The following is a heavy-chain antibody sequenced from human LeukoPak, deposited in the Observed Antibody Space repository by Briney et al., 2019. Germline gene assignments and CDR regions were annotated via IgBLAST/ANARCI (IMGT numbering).Heavy chain of an antibody. CDR1: GFTFSSCA. D-gene: IGHD2-15*01. Sequence: GGSLRLSCAASGFTFSSCAMSWVRQAPGKGLEWVSAISGSGGSTYYADSVKGRFTISRDNSKNTLYLQMNSLRAEDTAVYYCAKASTGYCSGGSCYSFDYWGQGTLVTVSS. V-gene: IGHV3-23*01. CDR3: AKASTGYCSGGSCYSFDY. CDR2: ISGSGGST. J-gene: IGHJ4*02.